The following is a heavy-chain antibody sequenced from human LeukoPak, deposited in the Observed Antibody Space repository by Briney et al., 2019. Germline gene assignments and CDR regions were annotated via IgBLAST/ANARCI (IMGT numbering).Heavy chain of an antibody. CDR1: GFTFSSYW. CDR3: TRDTTCGMDV. V-gene: IGHV3-74*01. Sequence: GGSLRLSWAASGFTFSSYWMDWVRQTPGKGLVWVSGVNTDGSGTSYADPVKGRLTIARGNTKNTLYLQMNSLRAEDTAVYYCTRDTTCGMDVWGQGTTVTVSS. J-gene: IGHJ6*02. CDR2: VNTDGSGT. D-gene: IGHD1-1*01.